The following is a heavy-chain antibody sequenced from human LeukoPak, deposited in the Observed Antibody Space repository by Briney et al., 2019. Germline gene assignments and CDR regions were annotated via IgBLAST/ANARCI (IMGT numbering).Heavy chain of an antibody. V-gene: IGHV3-11*01. J-gene: IGHJ4*02. D-gene: IGHD3-9*01. CDR3: ANGGDKDYDILTGYVY. CDR1: GFTFSDYY. Sequence: GGSLRLPCAASGFTFSDYYMSWIRQAPGKGLEWVSYISSSGSTIYYADSVRGRFTISRDNAKNSLYLQMNSLRAEDTAVYYCANGGDKDYDILTGYVYWGQGTLVTVSS. CDR2: ISSSGSTI.